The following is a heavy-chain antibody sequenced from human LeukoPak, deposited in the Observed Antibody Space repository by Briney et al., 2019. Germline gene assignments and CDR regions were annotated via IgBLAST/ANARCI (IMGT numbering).Heavy chain of an antibody. D-gene: IGHD7-27*01. J-gene: IGHJ4*02. V-gene: IGHV3-33*01. Sequence: GGSLRLSCAASGFTFSSYGMHWVRQAPGKGLEWVAVIWYDGSNKYYADSVKGRFTISRDNSKNTLYLQMNSLRAEDTAVYYCARANSGDGECFDYWGQGTLVTVSS. CDR2: IWYDGSNK. CDR3: ARANSGDGECFDY. CDR1: GFTFSSYG.